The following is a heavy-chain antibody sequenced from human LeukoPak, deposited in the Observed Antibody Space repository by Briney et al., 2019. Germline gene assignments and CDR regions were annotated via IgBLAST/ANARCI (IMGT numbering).Heavy chain of an antibody. CDR1: GGTFSSYA. CDR2: IIPIFGTA. CDR3: ARRIITMVRGVIISGPRANWFDP. D-gene: IGHD3-10*01. J-gene: IGHJ5*02. Sequence: ASVKVSCKASGGTFSSYAISWVRQAPGQGLEWMGGIIPIFGTANYAQKFQGRVTITADESTSTACMELSSLRSEDTAVYYCARRIITMVRGVIISGPRANWFDPWGQGTLVTVSS. V-gene: IGHV1-69*13.